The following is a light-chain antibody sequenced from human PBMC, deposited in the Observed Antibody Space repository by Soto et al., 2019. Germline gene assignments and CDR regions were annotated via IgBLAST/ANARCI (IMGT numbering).Light chain of an antibody. CDR1: QDISSY. CDR3: QQLRSYPST. J-gene: IGKJ4*01. Sequence: IQVTQSPSSLSASVGDRVTITCRASQDISSYLAWYQQKPGKAPTLLIYAASTLPSGVPSRFSGSGFGTDFTLTISSLQAEDFASYYCQQLRSYPSTFGGGTKVEIK. CDR2: AAS. V-gene: IGKV1-9*01.